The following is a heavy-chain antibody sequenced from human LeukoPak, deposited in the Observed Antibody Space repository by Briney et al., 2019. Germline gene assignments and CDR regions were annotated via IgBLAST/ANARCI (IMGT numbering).Heavy chain of an antibody. D-gene: IGHD6-19*01. CDR1: GFTVSSNY. CDR3: ARDLKTSGWYGDFDY. Sequence: QPGGSLRLSRVASGFTVSSNYMSWVRQAPGKGLEWVSAIFSGGSTFYADSVTGRFTISRDNSKNTVYLEMNSLRAEDTAVYYCARDLKTSGWYGDFDYWGQGTLVTVSS. CDR2: IFSGGST. V-gene: IGHV3-53*01. J-gene: IGHJ4*02.